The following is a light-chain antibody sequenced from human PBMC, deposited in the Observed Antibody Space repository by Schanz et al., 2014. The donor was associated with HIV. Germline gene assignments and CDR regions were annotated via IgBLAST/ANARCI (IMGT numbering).Light chain of an antibody. J-gene: IGKJ1*01. CDR2: QAS. Sequence: DIQMTQSPSTLSASVGDRVTITCRASLDISSYLAWYQQKPGKAPNLLIYQASVLKTGVPSRFSGSRSGTEFTLTISSLQPDDFATYYCQQYDIISWTFGLGTKVEIK. CDR3: QQYDIISWT. V-gene: IGKV1-5*03. CDR1: LDISSY.